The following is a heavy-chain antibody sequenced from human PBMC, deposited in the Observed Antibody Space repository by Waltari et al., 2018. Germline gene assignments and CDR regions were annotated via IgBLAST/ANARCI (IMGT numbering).Heavy chain of an antibody. CDR2: ISYDGNTE. D-gene: IGHD3-22*01. CDR1: GLIFSNYA. CDR3: ARETWYDCSGDCPFDY. J-gene: IGHJ4*02. Sequence: QVQLVESGGGVVQPGRSLRLSCVGSGLIFSNYAMHWVRQAPGKGLDWVAGISYDGNTEYYADSVKGRFAISRDLSKNTLYLQMNSLRVEDTALYYCARETWYDCSGDCPFDYWGQGTQVTVSS. V-gene: IGHV3-30*09.